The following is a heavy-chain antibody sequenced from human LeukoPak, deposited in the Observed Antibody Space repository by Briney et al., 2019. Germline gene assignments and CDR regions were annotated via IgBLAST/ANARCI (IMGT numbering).Heavy chain of an antibody. CDR1: GFTFSTYW. V-gene: IGHV3-74*01. CDR3: VREGNSGYFFDY. Sequence: GGSLRLSCAASGFTFSTYWMHWVRQAPGQGLVWVSRINSDGSDKDFPDSVRGRFTISRDNAHNTLHLQMNSLRAEDTAVYYCVREGNSGYFFDYWGQGTLVTVSS. CDR2: INSDGSDK. D-gene: IGHD4-23*01. J-gene: IGHJ4*02.